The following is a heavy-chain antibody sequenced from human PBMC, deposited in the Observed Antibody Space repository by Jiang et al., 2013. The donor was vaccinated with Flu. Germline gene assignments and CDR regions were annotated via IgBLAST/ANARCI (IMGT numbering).Heavy chain of an antibody. CDR2: IIPLFATA. CDR3: ASAASDDNVWGDPKSYYGMDI. J-gene: IGHJ6*02. D-gene: IGHD3-16*01. V-gene: IGHV1-69*06. Sequence: AEVKKPGSSVKVSCKASGGTFSSYGISWVRQAPGQGLEWMGGIIPLFATANYAQKFQGRVTITADKSTTTAYMELSSLRSEDTAVYFCASAASDDNVWGDPKSYYGMDIWGQGTTVTV. CDR1: GGTFSSYG.